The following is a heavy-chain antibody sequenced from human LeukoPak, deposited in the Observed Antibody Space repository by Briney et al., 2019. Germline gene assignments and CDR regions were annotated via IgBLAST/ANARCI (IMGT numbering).Heavy chain of an antibody. Sequence: GSLRLSCAASGFTFSSYAMSWIRQPPGKGLEWIGEINHSGSTNYNPSLKSRVTISIDTSKNQFSLKLSSVTAADTAVYYCASFSIAASWGQGTLVTVSS. CDR3: ASFSIAAS. CDR1: GFTFSSYA. J-gene: IGHJ5*02. V-gene: IGHV4-34*01. D-gene: IGHD6-13*01. CDR2: INHSGST.